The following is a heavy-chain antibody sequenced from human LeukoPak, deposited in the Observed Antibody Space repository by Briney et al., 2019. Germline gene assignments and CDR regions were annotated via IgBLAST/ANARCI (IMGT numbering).Heavy chain of an antibody. CDR2: ITNSGRST. V-gene: IGHV3-11*04. CDR3: AREASGNYHVFDS. D-gene: IGHD1-26*01. CDR1: GFSFSNYF. J-gene: IGHJ4*02. Sequence: PGGSVRLSCEASGFSFSNYFISWIRQAPGKGLEWVGYITNSGRSTNYADAVKGRFTISRDNAKKSVYLEMTDLRAEDNAVYYCAREASGNYHVFDSWGQGTLVSVSS.